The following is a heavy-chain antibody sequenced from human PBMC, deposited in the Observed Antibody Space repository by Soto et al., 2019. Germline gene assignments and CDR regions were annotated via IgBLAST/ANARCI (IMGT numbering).Heavy chain of an antibody. CDR2: ISPYNDYT. D-gene: IGHD3-3*01. Sequence: QVQLAQSANEVKKPGASVRVSCKAAGYTFIRYGIAWVRQAPGQGLEWMGWISPYNDYTVYAQKFQGRVSMTADKSTRTVYMNLRGLKSEDTAVYYCARGGSYDTSWGKLGHYGLDVWGQGPSVSVSS. CDR1: GYTFIRYG. J-gene: IGHJ6*02. CDR3: ARGGSYDTSWGKLGHYGLDV. V-gene: IGHV1-18*01.